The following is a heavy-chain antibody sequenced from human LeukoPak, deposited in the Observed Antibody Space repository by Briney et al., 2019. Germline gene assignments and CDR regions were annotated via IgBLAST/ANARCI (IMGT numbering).Heavy chain of an antibody. V-gene: IGHV3-30*18. Sequence: PGRSLRLSCAASGFTFSSYGMHWVRQAPGKGLEWVAVISYDGSNKYYAGSVKGRFTISRDNSKNTLYLQMNSLRAEDTAVYYCAKGSTWELLLGFNPDYWGQGTLVTVSS. CDR1: GFTFSSYG. D-gene: IGHD1-26*01. J-gene: IGHJ4*02. CDR3: AKGSTWELLLGFNPDY. CDR2: ISYDGSNK.